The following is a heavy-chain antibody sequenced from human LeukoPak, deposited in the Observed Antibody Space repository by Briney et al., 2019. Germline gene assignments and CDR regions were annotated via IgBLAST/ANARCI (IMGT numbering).Heavy chain of an antibody. D-gene: IGHD1-26*01. CDR3: ARRSSGRYLLANAFDI. CDR1: GFNFNTYW. J-gene: IGHJ3*02. Sequence: GGSLRLSCAASGFNFNTYWMSWVRQAPGKGLEWVANIKQDGSEKFYVDSMKGRFTISRDNAKNSLYLQMNSLRAEDTAVYYCARRSSGRYLLANAFDIWGQGTTVTVSS. CDR2: IKQDGSEK. V-gene: IGHV3-7*01.